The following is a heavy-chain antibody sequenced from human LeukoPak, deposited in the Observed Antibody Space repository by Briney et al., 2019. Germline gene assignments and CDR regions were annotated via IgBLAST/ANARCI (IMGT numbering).Heavy chain of an antibody. V-gene: IGHV3-7*01. CDR3: ARVATYYDSSGYNSGYFDY. CDR2: IKQYGSEK. J-gene: IGHJ4*02. Sequence: GGSLRLSCAVSGFTLSRYWMTCVRQAPGKGLEGVANIKQYGSEKYYVDSVKGRFTISRDNAKTTLYLKMNSLRAEDTPVYYCARVATYYDSSGYNSGYFDYWGQGTLVTVSS. CDR1: GFTLSRYW. D-gene: IGHD3-22*01.